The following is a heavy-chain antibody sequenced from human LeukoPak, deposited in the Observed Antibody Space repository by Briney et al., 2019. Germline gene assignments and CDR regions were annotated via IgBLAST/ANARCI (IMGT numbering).Heavy chain of an antibody. Sequence: ASVKVSCKASGYTFTGYYMHWVRQAPGQGLEWMGRINPDSGGTNYAQKFQGSVTMTRDTSISTAYMELSRLRSDDTVVYYCVRIYCSTTTCYPDYWGQGTLVTVSS. CDR3: VRIYCSTTTCYPDY. CDR1: GYTFTGYY. D-gene: IGHD2-2*01. V-gene: IGHV1-2*05. J-gene: IGHJ4*02. CDR2: INPDSGGT.